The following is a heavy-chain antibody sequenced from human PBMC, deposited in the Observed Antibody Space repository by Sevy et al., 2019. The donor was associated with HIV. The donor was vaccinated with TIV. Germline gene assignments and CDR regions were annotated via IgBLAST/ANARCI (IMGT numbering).Heavy chain of an antibody. J-gene: IGHJ4*02. Sequence: GGSLRLSCAASGFTFSSYAMSWVRQAPGKGLEWVSAISGSGGSTYYADSVKGRFTISRDNSKNTLYLQMNSLRAEDTAVYYGAKDQNGDYYDSSGYGYWGQGTLVTVSS. CDR1: GFTFSSYA. CDR2: ISGSGGST. CDR3: AKDQNGDYYDSSGYGY. V-gene: IGHV3-23*01. D-gene: IGHD3-22*01.